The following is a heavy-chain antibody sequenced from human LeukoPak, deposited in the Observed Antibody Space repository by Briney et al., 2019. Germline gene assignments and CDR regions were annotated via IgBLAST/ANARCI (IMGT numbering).Heavy chain of an antibody. J-gene: IGHJ3*02. V-gene: IGHV3-33*08. CDR2: ICYDGSNK. Sequence: GGSLRLTCAASGFTFSTYSVNWVRQAPGKGLEWVAVICYDGSNKYYADSVKGRFTISRDNSKNTLYLQMHSLRAEDTAVYYCARAAAFGSGSYSRDAYDIWGQGTMVTVSS. D-gene: IGHD3-10*01. CDR1: GFTFSTYS. CDR3: ARAAAFGSGSYSRDAYDI.